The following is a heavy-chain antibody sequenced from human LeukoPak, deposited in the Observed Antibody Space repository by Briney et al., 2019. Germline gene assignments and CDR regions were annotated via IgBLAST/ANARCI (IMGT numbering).Heavy chain of an antibody. V-gene: IGHV3-48*03. Sequence: GGSLRLSCAASGVSISSYEMSWVRQAPGKGLEWVSYISGGGTTIFYANSVKGLFTISTDNAKNSLYMHMNSPSAEDTAVDFCATETENSNYDAFDFWGQGTLVTVSS. CDR1: GVSISSYE. D-gene: IGHD4-11*01. CDR3: ATETENSNYDAFDF. CDR2: ISGGGTTI. J-gene: IGHJ3*01.